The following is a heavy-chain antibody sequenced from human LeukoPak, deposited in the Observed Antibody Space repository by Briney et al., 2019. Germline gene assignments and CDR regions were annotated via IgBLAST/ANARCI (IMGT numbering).Heavy chain of an antibody. D-gene: IGHD5-24*01. J-gene: IGHJ6*02. CDR1: GGTFSSYA. Sequence: ASVKVSCKASGGTFSSYAISWVRPAPGQGLEWMGRIIPIFGIANYAQKFQGRVTITADKSTSTAYMELSSLRSEDTAVYYCARGGDGYNPDNYGMDVWGQGTTVTVSS. CDR3: ARGGDGYNPDNYGMDV. CDR2: IIPIFGIA. V-gene: IGHV1-69*04.